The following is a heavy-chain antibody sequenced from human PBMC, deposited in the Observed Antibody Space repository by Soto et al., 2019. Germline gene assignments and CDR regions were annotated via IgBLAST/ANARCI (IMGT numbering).Heavy chain of an antibody. Sequence: GGSLRLSCAASGFTFGSYGMHWVRQAPGKGLEWVAVISYDGSNKYYADSVKGRFTISRDNSKNTLYLQMNSLRAEDTAVYYCAREGGVLAFPNWFDPWGQGTLVTVSS. CDR3: AREGGVLAFPNWFDP. CDR2: ISYDGSNK. J-gene: IGHJ5*02. CDR1: GFTFGSYG. D-gene: IGHD3-3*02. V-gene: IGHV3-30*03.